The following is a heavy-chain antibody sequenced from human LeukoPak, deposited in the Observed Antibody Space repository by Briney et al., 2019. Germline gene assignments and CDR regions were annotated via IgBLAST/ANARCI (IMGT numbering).Heavy chain of an antibody. CDR2: INPNGGGT. V-gene: IGHV1-46*01. CDR3: AKVLGYCSGGSCYGQSDP. D-gene: IGHD2-15*01. Sequence: ASVKVSCKASGYTFTSYYMHWVRQAPGQGLEWMGIINPNGGGTSYAQKFQGRVTMTRDTSTSTVYMELSSLRSEDTAVYYCAKVLGYCSGGSCYGQSDPWGQGTLVTVSS. J-gene: IGHJ5*02. CDR1: GYTFTSYY.